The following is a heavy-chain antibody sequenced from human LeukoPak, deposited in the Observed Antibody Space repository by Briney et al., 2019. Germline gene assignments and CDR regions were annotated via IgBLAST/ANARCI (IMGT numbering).Heavy chain of an antibody. J-gene: IGHJ4*02. CDR2: TSLDGSNK. Sequence: GGSLRLSCVASGFSFTNYDIHWVRQAPGRGLEWVAVTSLDGSNKLYTDTVRGRFIISGDNSKNTVYLQMDSLRAEDTAVYYCARDLTLGKPDYFDHWGQGTLVTVSS. CDR1: GFSFTNYD. CDR3: ARDLTLGKPDYFDH. V-gene: IGHV3-30-3*01. D-gene: IGHD7-27*01.